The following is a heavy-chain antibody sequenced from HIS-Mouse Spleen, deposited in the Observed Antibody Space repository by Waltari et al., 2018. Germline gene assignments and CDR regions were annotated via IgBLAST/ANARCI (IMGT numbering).Heavy chain of an antibody. Sequence: QLQLQESGPGLVKPSETLSLTCTVSGGSISSSSYYCGWIRQPPRKGLEWIGSIYYSGSTYYNPSLKSRVTISVDTSKNQFSLKLSSVTAADTAVYYCAREIPYSSSWYDWYFDLWGRGTLVTVSS. V-gene: IGHV4-39*07. J-gene: IGHJ2*01. CDR2: IYYSGST. D-gene: IGHD6-13*01. CDR1: GGSISSSSYY. CDR3: AREIPYSSSWYDWYFDL.